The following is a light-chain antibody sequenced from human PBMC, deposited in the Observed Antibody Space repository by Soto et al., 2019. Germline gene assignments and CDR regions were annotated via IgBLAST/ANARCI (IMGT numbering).Light chain of an antibody. V-gene: IGKV3-15*01. CDR3: QQYDNWPPT. CDR1: QSVSSN. CDR2: GAS. J-gene: IGKJ1*01. Sequence: EIVMTQSPATLSVSPGERATLSCRASQSVSSNLAWYQQKRGQAPRLLISGASTRATGIPARFRGSGSGTEFNLSISSLQSEDFAVYSCQQYDNWPPTFGQGTKVEIK.